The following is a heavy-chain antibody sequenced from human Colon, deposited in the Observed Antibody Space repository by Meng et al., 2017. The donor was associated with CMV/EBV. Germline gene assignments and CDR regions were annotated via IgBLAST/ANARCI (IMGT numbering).Heavy chain of an antibody. CDR3: ASGKPIITGGPWRDTFNI. Sequence: GESLKISCAASGFSFSDSYMSWIRQAPGKGLEWVASISGHGATLNYADSVRGRFTITRDNAKNALYLQMNSLRAGDTALYYCASGKPIITGGPWRDTFNIWGQGTMVTVSS. CDR1: GFSFSDSY. D-gene: IGHD1-20*01. J-gene: IGHJ3*02. V-gene: IGHV3-11*01. CDR2: ISGHGATL.